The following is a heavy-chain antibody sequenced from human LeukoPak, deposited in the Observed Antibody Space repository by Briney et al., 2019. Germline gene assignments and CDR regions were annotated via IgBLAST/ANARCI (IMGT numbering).Heavy chain of an antibody. CDR1: GYSISSGYY. Sequence: SETLSLTCTVSGYSISSGYYWGWIRQPPGKGLEWIGSIYHSGSTYYNPSLKSRVTISVDTSKNQFSLKLSSVTAADTAVYYCARVQDDAFDIWGQGTMVTVSS. J-gene: IGHJ3*02. D-gene: IGHD4-11*01. CDR3: ARVQDDAFDI. V-gene: IGHV4-38-2*02. CDR2: IYHSGST.